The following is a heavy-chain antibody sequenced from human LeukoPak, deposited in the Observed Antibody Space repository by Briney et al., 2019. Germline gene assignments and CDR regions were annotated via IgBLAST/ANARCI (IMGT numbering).Heavy chain of an antibody. CDR2: IYTSGST. V-gene: IGHV4-4*07. Sequence: SETLSLTCTVSGGSISSYYWSWIRQPAGKGLEWIGRIYTSGSTNYNPSLKSRVTMSVDTSKNQFSLKLSSATAADTAVYYCASFSSSWYGGEYYFDYWGQGTLVTVSS. D-gene: IGHD6-13*01. CDR3: ASFSSSWYGGEYYFDY. CDR1: GGSISSYY. J-gene: IGHJ4*02.